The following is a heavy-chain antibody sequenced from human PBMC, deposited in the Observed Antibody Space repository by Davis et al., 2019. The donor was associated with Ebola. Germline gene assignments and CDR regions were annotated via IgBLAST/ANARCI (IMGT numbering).Heavy chain of an antibody. CDR2: ISYDGSNK. CDR1: GFTFSSYS. V-gene: IGHV3-30*18. Sequence: GESLKISCAASGFTFSSYSMNWVRQAPGKGLEWVAVISYDGSNKYYADSVKGRFTISRDNSKNTLYLQMNSLRAEDTAVYYCAKEGPGQYYFDYWGQGTLATVSS. J-gene: IGHJ4*02. CDR3: AKEGPGQYYFDY.